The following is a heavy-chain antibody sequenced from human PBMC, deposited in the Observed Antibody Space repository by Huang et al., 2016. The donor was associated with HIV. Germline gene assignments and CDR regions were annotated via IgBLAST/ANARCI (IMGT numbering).Heavy chain of an antibody. CDR2: ISYDGSYQ. CDR1: GFKFSNYG. V-gene: IGHV3-30*18. D-gene: IGHD5-12*01. CDR3: AKDREDSAYQLDY. Sequence: QVQLVESGGGVVQPGRSLRLSCAASGFKFSNYGVHWFRQAPGKGLEWGAAISYDGSYQYYSDSVKGRFTISRDDSQNTLYLQMSSLRAEDTAVYFCAKDREDSAYQLDYWGQGTRVTVSS. J-gene: IGHJ4*02.